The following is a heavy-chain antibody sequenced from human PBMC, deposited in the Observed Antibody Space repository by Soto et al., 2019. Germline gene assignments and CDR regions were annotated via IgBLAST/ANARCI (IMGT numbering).Heavy chain of an antibody. Sequence: GGSLRLSCEASGFTFSGFDMHWVRQPTGKGLEWVSSIGTAGDTYYAVSVKGRFTISRDNAKNSLSLQMNSLRAGDMAVYFCAKSQEIGTHFFDSWGQGTQVTAPQ. J-gene: IGHJ4*02. CDR3: AKSQEIGTHFFDS. D-gene: IGHD6-13*01. CDR1: GFTFSGFD. CDR2: IGTAGDT. V-gene: IGHV3-13*01.